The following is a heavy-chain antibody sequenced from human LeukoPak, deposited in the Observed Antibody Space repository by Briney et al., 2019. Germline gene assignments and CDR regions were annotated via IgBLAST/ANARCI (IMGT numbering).Heavy chain of an antibody. Sequence: QAGGSLRLSCAASGFTFSSYGMHWVRQAPGKGLEWVAFIRYDGSNKYYADSVKGRFTISRDDSKNTLYLQMNSLRAEDTAVYYCAKDQGSGYPSLNWGQGTLVTVSS. D-gene: IGHD3-22*01. CDR3: AKDQGSGYPSLN. CDR1: GFTFSSYG. J-gene: IGHJ4*02. CDR2: IRYDGSNK. V-gene: IGHV3-30*02.